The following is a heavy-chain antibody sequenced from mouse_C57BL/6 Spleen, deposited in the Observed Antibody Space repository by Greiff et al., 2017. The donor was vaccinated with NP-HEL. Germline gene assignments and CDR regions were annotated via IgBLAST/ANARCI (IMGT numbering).Heavy chain of an antibody. CDR3: AIQTDYAMDY. CDR2: FHPYNDDT. J-gene: IGHJ4*01. Sequence: VKLHQSGAELVKPGASVKMSCKASGYTFTTYPLEWMKQNHGKSLEWIGNFHPYNDDTKYNEKFKGNATLTVEKSSSTVYLELSRLTSDDSAVYYCAIQTDYAMDYWGQGTSVTVSS. V-gene: IGHV1-47*01. CDR1: GYTFTTYP.